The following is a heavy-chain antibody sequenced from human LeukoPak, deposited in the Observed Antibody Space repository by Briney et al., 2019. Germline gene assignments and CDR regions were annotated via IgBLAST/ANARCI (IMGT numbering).Heavy chain of an antibody. D-gene: IGHD5-24*01. CDR2: IYYSGST. V-gene: IGHV4-39*01. Sequence: SETLSLTCTVSGGSISSSSYYWGWIRQPPGKGLEWIGSIYYSGSTYYNPSLKSRVTISVDTSKNQFSLQLNSVTAADTAVYYCARHDGRGGATMGAFDPWGQGSLVAVSS. CDR3: ARHDGRGGATMGAFDP. CDR1: GGSISSSSYY. J-gene: IGHJ5*02.